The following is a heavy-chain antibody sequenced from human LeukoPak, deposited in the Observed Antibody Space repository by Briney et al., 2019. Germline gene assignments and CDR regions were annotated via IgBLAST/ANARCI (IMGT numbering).Heavy chain of an antibody. Sequence: GGSLRLSCAASGFTFSSYAMSWVRQAPGKGLEWVSAISGSGGSTYFADSVKGRFTISRDNSKNTLYLQMNSLRAEDTAVYYCAKDWKTKYGSWSIGFDYWGQGTLVTVSS. J-gene: IGHJ4*02. D-gene: IGHD6-13*01. CDR2: ISGSGGST. V-gene: IGHV3-23*01. CDR1: GFTFSSYA. CDR3: AKDWKTKYGSWSIGFDY.